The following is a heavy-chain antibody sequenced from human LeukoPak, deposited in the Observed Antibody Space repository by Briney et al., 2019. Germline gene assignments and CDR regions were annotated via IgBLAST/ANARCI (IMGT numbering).Heavy chain of an antibody. V-gene: IGHV3-30*03. J-gene: IGHJ6*02. D-gene: IGHD3-10*01. CDR3: AIDGGLLWFGESFYGMDV. Sequence: GGSLRLSCAASGFTFSSYGMHWVRQAPGKGLEWVAVISYDGSNKYYADSVKGRFTISRDNSKNTLYLQMNSLRAEDTAVYYCAIDGGLLWFGESFYGMDVWGQGTTVTVSS. CDR1: GFTFSSYG. CDR2: ISYDGSNK.